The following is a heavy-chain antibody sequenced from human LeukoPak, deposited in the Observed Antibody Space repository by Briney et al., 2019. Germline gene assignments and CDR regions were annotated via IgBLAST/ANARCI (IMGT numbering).Heavy chain of an antibody. Sequence: ASVKVSCKASGYTFTSYYMHWVRQAPGQGLEWMGIINPSGGSTSYAQKFQGRVTMTTDTSTSTAYMELRSLRSDDTAVYYCARVEWQQLVLSVLPTFDPWGQGTLVTVSS. D-gene: IGHD6-13*01. CDR1: GYTFTSYY. CDR2: INPSGGST. CDR3: ARVEWQQLVLSVLPTFDP. J-gene: IGHJ5*02. V-gene: IGHV1-46*01.